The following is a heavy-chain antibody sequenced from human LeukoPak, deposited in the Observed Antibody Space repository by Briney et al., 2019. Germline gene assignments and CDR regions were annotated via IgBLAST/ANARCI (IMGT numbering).Heavy chain of an antibody. D-gene: IGHD3-9*01. Sequence: GGSLRLSCAASGFTFSTYLMHWVRQAPGKGLVWVSRINTDGSITTYADSVKGRFTISRDNAKDTLYLQMNSLRDEDTAVYYCASLGTLVPWGQGTLVTVSS. CDR1: GFTFSTYL. CDR2: INTDGSIT. CDR3: ASLGTLVP. V-gene: IGHV3-74*01. J-gene: IGHJ5*02.